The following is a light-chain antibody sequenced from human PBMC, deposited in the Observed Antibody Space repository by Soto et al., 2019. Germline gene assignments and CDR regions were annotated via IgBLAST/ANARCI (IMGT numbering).Light chain of an antibody. CDR3: QQRSNWPKT. J-gene: IGKJ1*01. CDR1: QSVSSSY. CDR2: DAS. V-gene: IGKV3D-20*02. Sequence: EIVLTQSPGTLSLSPGERDTLSCRASQSVSSSYLAWYQQKPGQAPRLLIYDASHRATGIPARFSGSGSGTDFTLTISSLEPEDFAVYYCQQRSNWPKTFGQGTKVDIK.